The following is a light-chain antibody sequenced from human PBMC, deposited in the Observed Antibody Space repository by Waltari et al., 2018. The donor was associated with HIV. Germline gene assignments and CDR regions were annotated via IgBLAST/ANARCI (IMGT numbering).Light chain of an antibody. Sequence: DVQVPQPPSSLSAPVGGPATLSCRASQPIGANLNWYQQRSGDAPPLLLYATSTLYSGVPSRFSGGGAGTTFFLNISRLQPEDSATYYCQQTYGVPRTFGRGTRVEI. J-gene: IGKJ4*01. CDR3: QQTYGVPRT. V-gene: IGKV1-39*01. CDR1: QPIGAN. CDR2: ATS.